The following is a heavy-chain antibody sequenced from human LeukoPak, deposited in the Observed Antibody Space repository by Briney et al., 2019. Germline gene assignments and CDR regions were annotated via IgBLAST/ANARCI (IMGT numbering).Heavy chain of an antibody. J-gene: IGHJ4*02. V-gene: IGHV4-59*01. CDR1: GGSITPYF. Sequence: SETLSLTCTVSGGSITPYFWSWIRQPPGKGLEWIGYISHSGSADYNPSLKSRVTISVDTSKNQFSLKLSSLTAADTAVYYCARSALDTSGTYYNPQPFVYWGQGTLVTVSS. CDR3: ARSALDTSGTYYNPQPFVY. D-gene: IGHD3-10*01. CDR2: ISHSGSA.